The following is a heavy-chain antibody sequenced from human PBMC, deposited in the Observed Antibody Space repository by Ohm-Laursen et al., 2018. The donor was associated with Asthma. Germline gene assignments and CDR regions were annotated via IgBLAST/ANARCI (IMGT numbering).Heavy chain of an antibody. V-gene: IGHV3-30*03. Sequence: SLRLSCAASGFTFSSYGMHWVRQAPGKGLEWVAVISYDGSNKYYADSVKGRFTISRDNSKNTLYLQMNSLRAEDTAVYYCARDLKHIRVAGPYYYYGMDVWGQGTTVTVSS. CDR3: ARDLKHIRVAGPYYYYGMDV. J-gene: IGHJ6*02. CDR2: ISYDGSNK. D-gene: IGHD6-19*01. CDR1: GFTFSSYG.